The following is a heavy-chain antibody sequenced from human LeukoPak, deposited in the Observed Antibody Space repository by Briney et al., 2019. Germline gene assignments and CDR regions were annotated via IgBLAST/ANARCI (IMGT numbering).Heavy chain of an antibody. Sequence: PSETLSLTCAVSGYSISSGYYWGWIRQPPGKGLEWIGSIYHSGSTYYNPSLKSRVTISVDTSKNQFSLKLSSVTAADTAVHYCARDGRYFDWLIVGYDIWGQGTMVTASS. V-gene: IGHV4-38-2*02. J-gene: IGHJ3*02. CDR3: ARDGRYFDWLIVGYDI. CDR2: IYHSGST. D-gene: IGHD3-9*01. CDR1: GYSISSGYY.